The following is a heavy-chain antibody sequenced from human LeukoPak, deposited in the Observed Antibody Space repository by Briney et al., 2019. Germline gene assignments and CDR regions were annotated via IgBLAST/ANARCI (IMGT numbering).Heavy chain of an antibody. CDR1: GYMFTSYW. D-gene: IGHD3-10*01. Sequence: GESLKISCKGSGYMFTSYWIGWVRQMPGKGLEWMGIIFPGDSETRYSPSFQGQVTISADKSVSTAYLQWSSLKASDSAMYYCARLMSTMVRGAADYWGQGTLVTVSS. CDR2: IFPGDSET. V-gene: IGHV5-51*01. J-gene: IGHJ4*02. CDR3: ARLMSTMVRGAADY.